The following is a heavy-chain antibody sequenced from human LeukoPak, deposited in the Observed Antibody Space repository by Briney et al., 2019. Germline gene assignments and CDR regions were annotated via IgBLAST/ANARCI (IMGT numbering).Heavy chain of an antibody. J-gene: IGHJ5*02. D-gene: IGHD3-16*02. V-gene: IGHV3-30-3*01. CDR1: GFTFSSYA. Sequence: PGRSLRLSCAASGFTFSSYAMHWVRQAPGKGLEWVAVISYDGSNKYYADSVKGRFTISRDNSKNTLYPQMNSLRAEDTAVYYCARDLREYDYVWGSYRRSNWFDPWGQGTLITVSS. CDR3: ARDLREYDYVWGSYRRSNWFDP. CDR2: ISYDGSNK.